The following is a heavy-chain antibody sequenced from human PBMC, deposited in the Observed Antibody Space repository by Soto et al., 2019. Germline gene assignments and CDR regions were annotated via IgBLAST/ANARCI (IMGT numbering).Heavy chain of an antibody. CDR3: ARSYCYDSSWFDY. D-gene: IGHD3-22*01. Sequence: ASETLSLTCAAYGGTFSGYYWSWIRQPPGKGLEWIGEINHSGSTNYNPSLKSRVTISVDTSKNQFSLKLSSVTAADTAVYYCARSYCYDSSWFDYWGQGTLVTVSS. J-gene: IGHJ4*02. V-gene: IGHV4-34*01. CDR1: GGTFSGYY. CDR2: INHSGST.